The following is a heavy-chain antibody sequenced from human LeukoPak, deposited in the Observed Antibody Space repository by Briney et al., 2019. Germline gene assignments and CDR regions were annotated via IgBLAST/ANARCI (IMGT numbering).Heavy chain of an antibody. D-gene: IGHD4-17*01. J-gene: IGHJ4*02. CDR2: IWYDGSNK. CDR3: ARDLDFEGYGDYDLFDY. Sequence: GGSLRLSCAASGFTLSSYGMHWVRQAPGKGLEWVAVIWYDGSNKYYADSVKGRFTISRDNSKNTLYLQMNSLRAEDTAVYYCARDLDFEGYGDYDLFDYWGQGTLVTVSS. CDR1: GFTLSSYG. V-gene: IGHV3-33*01.